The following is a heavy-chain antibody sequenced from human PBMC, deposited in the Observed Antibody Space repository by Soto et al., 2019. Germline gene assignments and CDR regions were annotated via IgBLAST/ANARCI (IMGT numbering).Heavy chain of an antibody. V-gene: IGHV4-34*01. Sequence: GSLRLSCAASTFTFSSYSMNWVRQAPGKGLEWISYITSSGEITNYNPSLKSRVTISVDTSKNQFSLKLSSVTAADTAVYYCARVPLSAMRWDYYYMDVWGKGTTVTVSS. CDR2: ITSSGEIT. CDR1: TFTFSSYS. CDR3: ARVPLSAMRWDYYYMDV. D-gene: IGHD5-18*01. J-gene: IGHJ6*03.